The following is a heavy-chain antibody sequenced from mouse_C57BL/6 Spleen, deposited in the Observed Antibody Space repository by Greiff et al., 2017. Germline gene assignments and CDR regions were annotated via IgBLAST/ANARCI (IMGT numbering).Heavy chain of an antibody. J-gene: IGHJ4*01. CDR1: GYTFTSYW. V-gene: IGHV1-64*01. Sequence: QVQLQQPGAELVKPGASVKLSCKASGYTFTSYWMHWVKQRPGQGLEWIGMIHPNSGSTNYNEKFNSKATLTVDKSSSTAYMQLSSLTSEDSAVYYCARDYGNYDYAMDYWGQGTSVTVSS. CDR3: ARDYGNYDYAMDY. D-gene: IGHD2-1*01. CDR2: IHPNSGST.